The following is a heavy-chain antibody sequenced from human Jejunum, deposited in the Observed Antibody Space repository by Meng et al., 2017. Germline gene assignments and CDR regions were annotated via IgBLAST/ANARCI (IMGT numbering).Heavy chain of an antibody. CDR3: ARDMPYSSGSFDF. D-gene: IGHD3-10*01. J-gene: IGHJ4*02. CDR1: GFSFISYA. V-gene: IGHV1-3*01. Sequence: QVRLGQSGAEVKKPGASVKVSCRASGFSFISYAIYWVRQAPGQSLEWMGWITAGNGNTKYSQKFQGRVTITRDTSASTAYMELSSLRFEDTAVYYCARDMPYSSGSFDFWGQGTLVTVSS. CDR2: ITAGNGNT.